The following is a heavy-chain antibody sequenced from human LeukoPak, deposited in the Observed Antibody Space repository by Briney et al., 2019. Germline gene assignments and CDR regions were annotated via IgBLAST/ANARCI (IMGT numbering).Heavy chain of an antibody. CDR3: AKDYYDFWSGYSYYYYYMDV. CDR2: ISASGRST. CDR1: GFNFSRFV. D-gene: IGHD3-3*01. V-gene: IGHV3-23*01. J-gene: IGHJ6*03. Sequence: AGGSLRLSCAGSGFNFSRFVMTWVRHAPGKGLEWVSSISASGRSTYYADSVKGRFTISRDNSKNTLYLQMNSLRAEDTAVYYCAKDYYDFWSGYSYYYYYMDVWGKGTTVTGSS.